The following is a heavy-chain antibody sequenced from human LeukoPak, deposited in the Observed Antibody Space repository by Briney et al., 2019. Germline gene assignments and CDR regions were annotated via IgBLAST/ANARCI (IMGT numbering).Heavy chain of an antibody. J-gene: IGHJ4*02. Sequence: ASVNVSCKASGYTFTSYAMHWVRQAPGQRLEWMGWINAGNGNTKYSQKFQGRVTITRDTSASTAYMELSSLRSEDTAVYYCARGGFGELLYLFYWGQGTLVTVSS. D-gene: IGHD3-10*01. CDR3: ARGGFGELLYLFY. CDR1: GYTFTSYA. CDR2: INAGNGNT. V-gene: IGHV1-3*01.